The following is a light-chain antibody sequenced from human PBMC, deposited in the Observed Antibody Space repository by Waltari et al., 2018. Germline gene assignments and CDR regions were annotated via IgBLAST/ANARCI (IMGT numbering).Light chain of an antibody. CDR2: EVN. J-gene: IGLJ1*01. CDR3: MAHATTTYA. CDR1: SSDVGGSNR. V-gene: IGLV2-18*04. Sequence: QSALTQPPSVSGSPGQSVTIPCTGSSSDVGGSNRVSWYQQPPGTAPKLILYEVNIRPSGVPDRYSGAKAGDTASLTISGLQAEDEADYFCMAHATTTYAFGTGTEVTVL.